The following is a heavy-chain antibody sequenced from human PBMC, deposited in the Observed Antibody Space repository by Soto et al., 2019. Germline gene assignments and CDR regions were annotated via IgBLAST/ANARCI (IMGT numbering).Heavy chain of an antibody. Sequence: PSETLSLTCAVYGGSFSGYYWSWIRQPPGKGLEWIGEINHSGSTNYNPSLKSRVTISVDTSKNQFSLKLSSVTAADTAVYYCARWGGMDWFDPWGQGTLVTVSS. J-gene: IGHJ5*02. V-gene: IGHV4-34*01. CDR3: ARWGGMDWFDP. D-gene: IGHD3-16*01. CDR2: INHSGST. CDR1: GGSFSGYY.